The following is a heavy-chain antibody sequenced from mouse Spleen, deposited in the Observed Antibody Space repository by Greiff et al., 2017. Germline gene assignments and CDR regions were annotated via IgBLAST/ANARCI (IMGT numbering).Heavy chain of an antibody. CDR2: IYPGSGNT. CDR3: AKLGSLYWYFDV. D-gene: IGHD4-1*01. V-gene: IGHV1-77*01. J-gene: IGHJ1*01. CDR1: GYTFTDYY. Sequence: VQLVESGAELARPGASVKLSCKASGYTFTDYYINWVKQRTGQGLEWIGEIYPGSGNTYYNEKFKGKATLTADKSSSTAYMQLSSLTSEDSAVYFCAKLGSLYWYFDVWGAGTTVTVSS.